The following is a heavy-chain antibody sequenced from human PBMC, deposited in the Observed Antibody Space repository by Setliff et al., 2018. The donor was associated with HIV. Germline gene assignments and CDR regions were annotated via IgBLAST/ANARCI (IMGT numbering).Heavy chain of an antibody. V-gene: IGHV1-18*01. J-gene: IGHJ3*02. CDR2: INPYNGYT. Sequence: ASVKVSCKASGYTFTNHGINWVRQAPGQGPEWMGWINPYNGYTNYAQSLQDRVTMTTDTSTSTAYMELRSLRSDDTALYYCARNRGSGTYGDAFDIWGQGTMVTVSS. D-gene: IGHD1-26*01. CDR1: GYTFTNHG. CDR3: ARNRGSGTYGDAFDI.